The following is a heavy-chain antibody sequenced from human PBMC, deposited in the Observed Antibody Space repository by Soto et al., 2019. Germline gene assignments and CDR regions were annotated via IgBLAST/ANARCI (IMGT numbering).Heavy chain of an antibody. Sequence: QVQLVESGGGVVQPGRSLRLSCAASGFTFSSYGMHWVRQAPGKGLEWVAVISYDGSNKYYADSVKGRFTISRDNSKNTRYLQMNSLRAEDTAVYYCAKGQRGLPQSYYYYGMDVWGQGTTVTVSS. D-gene: IGHD4-17*01. CDR1: GFTFSSYG. CDR3: AKGQRGLPQSYYYYGMDV. J-gene: IGHJ6*02. CDR2: ISYDGSNK. V-gene: IGHV3-30*18.